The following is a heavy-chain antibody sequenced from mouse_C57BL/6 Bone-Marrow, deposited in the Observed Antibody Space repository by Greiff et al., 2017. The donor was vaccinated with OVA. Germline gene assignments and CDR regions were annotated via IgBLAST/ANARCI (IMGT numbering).Heavy chain of an antibody. Sequence: QVQLQQSGAELVRPGTSVKVSCKASGYAFTNYLIEWVKQRPGQGLEWIGVINPGSGGTNYNEKFKGKATLTADKSSSTAYMQLSSLTSEDSAVYICARPRTEDDGPSFAYWGQGTLVTVSA. D-gene: IGHD2-3*01. V-gene: IGHV1-54*01. CDR3: ARPRTEDDGPSFAY. CDR1: GYAFTNYL. CDR2: INPGSGGT. J-gene: IGHJ3*01.